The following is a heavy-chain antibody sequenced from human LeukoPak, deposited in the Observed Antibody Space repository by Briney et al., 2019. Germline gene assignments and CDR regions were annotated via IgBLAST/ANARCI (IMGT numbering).Heavy chain of an antibody. V-gene: IGHV3-43*02. D-gene: IGHD3-16*01. CDR2: ISGDGDTT. CDR1: GFTFDDYA. CDR3: ANARQGGPNIFDY. J-gene: IGHJ4*02. Sequence: GGSLRLSCAASGFTFDDYAMHWVRQAPGKGLEWVSLISGDGDTTYSADSLKGRFTISRDNSNSSLYLQMNSLRTEDTALYYCANARQGGPNIFDYWGQGTLVTVSS.